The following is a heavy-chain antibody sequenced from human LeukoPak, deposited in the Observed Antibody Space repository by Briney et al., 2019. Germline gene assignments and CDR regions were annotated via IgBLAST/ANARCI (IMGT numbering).Heavy chain of an antibody. J-gene: IGHJ4*02. Sequence: SVKVSCKASGGTFSSYAISWVRQAPGQGLEWMGGIIPIFGTANYAQKFQGRVKITTDESTSTAYMELSSLRSEDTAVYYCARVADYYDSSGYYYFDYWGQGTLVTVSS. V-gene: IGHV1-69*05. CDR3: ARVADYYDSSGYYYFDY. CDR1: GGTFSSYA. CDR2: IIPIFGTA. D-gene: IGHD3-22*01.